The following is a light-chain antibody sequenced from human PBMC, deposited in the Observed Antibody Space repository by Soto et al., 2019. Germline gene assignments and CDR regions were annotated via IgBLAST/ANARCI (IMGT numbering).Light chain of an antibody. J-gene: IGKJ5*01. CDR3: QQRNVWPPVT. CDR2: GAF. Sequence: EIVLTQSPATLSLSPGDRATLSCRASPSVPNFLACYQQKPGQAPRLLIYGAFNRATGIPARFSGSGSGTDFTLTISSLEPEDSAIYYCQQRNVWPPVTFGLGTRLEIK. CDR1: PSVPNF. V-gene: IGKV3-11*01.